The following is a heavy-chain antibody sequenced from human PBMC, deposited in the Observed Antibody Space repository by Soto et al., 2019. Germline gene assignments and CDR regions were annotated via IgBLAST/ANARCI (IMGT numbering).Heavy chain of an antibody. V-gene: IGHV4-59*01. CDR1: GASISTSY. D-gene: IGHD2-2*01. CDR2: IYYDGST. Sequence: SETLSLTCSVSGASISTSYWNWFRQSPGRGLEWIGYIYYDGSTNYNPSLKSRVTISVDMSKNHFSLRLTSVTAADTAVYYCARHSPDIGCSSTSCYGIPDYWGQGTLVTVSS. CDR3: ARHSPDIGCSSTSCYGIPDY. J-gene: IGHJ4*02.